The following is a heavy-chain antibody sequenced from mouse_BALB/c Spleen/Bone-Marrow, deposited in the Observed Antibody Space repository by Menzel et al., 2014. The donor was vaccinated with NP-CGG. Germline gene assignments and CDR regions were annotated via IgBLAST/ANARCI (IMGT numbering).Heavy chain of an antibody. CDR2: NYPGSGST. CDR1: GYTFTSYW. CDR3: TREDRDWYFDV. J-gene: IGHJ1*01. Sequence: LQQSGSELVRPGASVKLSCKASGYTFTSYWMHWVKQRPGQGLEWIGNNYPGSGSTNYDEKLKSKATLTVDTSSSTAYMQLSSLTSEDSAVYFCTREDRDWYFDVWGAGTTVTVSS. V-gene: IGHV1S22*01.